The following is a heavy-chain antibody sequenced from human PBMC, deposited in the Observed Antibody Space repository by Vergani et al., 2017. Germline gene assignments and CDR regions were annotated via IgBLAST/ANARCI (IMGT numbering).Heavy chain of an antibody. CDR1: GFTFSSYW. J-gene: IGHJ2*01. D-gene: IGHD2-21*02. Sequence: EVQLVESGGGLVQPGGSLRLSCAASGFTFSSYWMHWVRQAPGKGLVWVSRINSDGSSTSYADSVKGRFTISRDNAKNTLYLQMNSLRAEDTAVYYCAISRGLPYCGGDCYSGWYFDLWGRGTLVTVSS. V-gene: IGHV3-74*01. CDR2: INSDGSST. CDR3: AISRGLPYCGGDCYSGWYFDL.